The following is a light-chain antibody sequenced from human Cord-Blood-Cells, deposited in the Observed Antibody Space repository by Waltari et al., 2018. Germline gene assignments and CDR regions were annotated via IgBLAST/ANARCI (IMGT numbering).Light chain of an antibody. Sequence: CVLTQDHAVSVALGQTVRITGQAESLRSHYARWYQQKLGQAPVLVIYGKNNRPAGIPDRFSGSSSGNTASLTITGAQAEDEADYYCNSRDSSGNHYVFGTGTKVTVL. J-gene: IGLJ1*01. CDR2: GKN. V-gene: IGLV3-19*01. CDR3: NSRDSSGNHYV. CDR1: SLRSHY.